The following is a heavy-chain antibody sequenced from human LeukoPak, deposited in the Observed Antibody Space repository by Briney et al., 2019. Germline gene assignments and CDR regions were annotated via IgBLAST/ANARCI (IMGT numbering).Heavy chain of an antibody. J-gene: IGHJ4*02. CDR3: ARQNDFRLDY. V-gene: IGHV5-51*01. D-gene: IGHD3-3*01. CDR1: GYNVNDHW. Sequence: GESLKISCKGSGYNVNDHWIGWVRQKPGKGLEWMGIIYPGDSDTRYSPSLQGQVTISVDTSIGTAYLQWSSLKASDTAIYYCARQNDFRLDYWGQGTLVTVSS. CDR2: IYPGDSDT.